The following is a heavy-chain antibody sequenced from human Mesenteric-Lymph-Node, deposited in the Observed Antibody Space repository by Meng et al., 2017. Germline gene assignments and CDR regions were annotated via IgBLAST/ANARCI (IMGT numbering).Heavy chain of an antibody. CDR1: GFTFSSYS. CDR2: ISSSISYI. V-gene: IGHV3-21*01. CDR3: ARDLWFGELQSGY. Sequence: GGSLRPSCAASGFTFSSYSMNWVRQAPGKGLEWVSSISSSISYIYYADSVKGRFTISRDNAKNSLYLQMNSLRAEDTAVYYCARDLWFGELQSGYWGQGTLVTVSS. D-gene: IGHD3-10*01. J-gene: IGHJ4*02.